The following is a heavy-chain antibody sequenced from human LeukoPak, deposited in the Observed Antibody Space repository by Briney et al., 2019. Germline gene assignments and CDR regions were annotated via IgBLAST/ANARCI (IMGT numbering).Heavy chain of an antibody. CDR1: GGSISSYY. CDR2: IYYSGST. CDR3: ARGTPPYNYYYGMDV. J-gene: IGHJ6*02. Sequence: SETLSLTCTVSGGSISSYYWSWIRQPPGKGLEWIGYIYYSGSTNYNPSLKSRVTISVDTSKNQFSLKLSPVTAADTAVYYCARGTPPYNYYYGMDVWGQGTTVTVSS. D-gene: IGHD2-15*01. V-gene: IGHV4-59*08.